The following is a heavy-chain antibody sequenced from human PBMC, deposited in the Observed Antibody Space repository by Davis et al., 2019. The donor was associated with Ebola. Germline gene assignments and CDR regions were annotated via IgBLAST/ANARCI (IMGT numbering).Heavy chain of an antibody. CDR1: GFTFSGSA. CDR2: IRSKANSYAT. J-gene: IGHJ6*02. CDR3: TGPYCGGDCYPHRGYYYYGMDV. D-gene: IGHD2-21*01. Sequence: PGGSLRLSCAASGFTFSGSAMHWVRQASGKGLEWVGRIRSKANSYATAYAASVKGRFTISRDDSKNTAYLQMNSLKTEDTAVYYCTGPYCGGDCYPHRGYYYYGMDVWGQGTTVTVSS. V-gene: IGHV3-73*01.